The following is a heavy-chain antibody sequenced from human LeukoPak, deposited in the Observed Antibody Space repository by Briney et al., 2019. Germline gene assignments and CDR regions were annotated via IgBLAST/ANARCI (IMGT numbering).Heavy chain of an antibody. J-gene: IGHJ4*02. CDR3: AKHYMGSSYNRAVDY. D-gene: IGHD3-10*01. Sequence: PSETLSLTCAVYGGSFSGYCWSWIRQPPGKGLEWIGEINHSGSTNYNPSLKSRVTISVDTSKNQFSLKLSSVTAADTAVYYCAKHYMGSSYNRAVDYWGQGTLVTVSS. CDR1: GGSFSGYC. CDR2: INHSGST. V-gene: IGHV4-34*01.